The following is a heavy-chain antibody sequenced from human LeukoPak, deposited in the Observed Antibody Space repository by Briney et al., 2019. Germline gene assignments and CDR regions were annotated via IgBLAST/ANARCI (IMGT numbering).Heavy chain of an antibody. J-gene: IGHJ6*02. CDR1: GGSFSGYY. CDR3: ARGHVLRYFDWLLKALGMDV. D-gene: IGHD3-9*01. V-gene: IGHV4-34*01. Sequence: SETLSLTCAVYGGSFSGYYWSWIRQPPGKGLEWIGEINHSGSTNYNPSIKSRVTISVDTSKNQFSLKLSSVTAADTAVYYCARGHVLRYFDWLLKALGMDVWGQGTTVTVSS. CDR2: INHSGST.